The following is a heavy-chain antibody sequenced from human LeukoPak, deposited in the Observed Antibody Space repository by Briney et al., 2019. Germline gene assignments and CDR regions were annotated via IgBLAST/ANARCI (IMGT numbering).Heavy chain of an antibody. D-gene: IGHD6-13*01. CDR2: IKQDGSDK. CDR3: ARERGGFGAAAGALDY. Sequence: GGSLRLSCAASGFTFNSYAMSWVRQAPGKGLEWVANIKQDGSDKYYVDSVKGRFTISRDNAKNSLYLQMSSLRAEDTAVYYCARERGGFGAAAGALDYWGQGTLVTVSS. J-gene: IGHJ4*02. CDR1: GFTFNSYA. V-gene: IGHV3-7*01.